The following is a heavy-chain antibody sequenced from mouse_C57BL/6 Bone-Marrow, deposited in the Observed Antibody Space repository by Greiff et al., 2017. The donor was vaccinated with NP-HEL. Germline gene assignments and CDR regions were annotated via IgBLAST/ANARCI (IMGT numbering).Heavy chain of an antibody. CDR2: IYPRSGNT. CDR3: ARRDGNYPYYYAMDY. Sequence: VQLQQSGAELARPGASVKLSCKASGYTFTSYGISWVKQRTGQGLEWIGEIYPRSGNTYYNEKFKGKATLTADKSSSTAYMELRSLTSEDSAVYFCARRDGNYPYYYAMDYWGQGTSVTVSS. V-gene: IGHV1-81*01. J-gene: IGHJ4*01. D-gene: IGHD2-1*01. CDR1: GYTFTSYG.